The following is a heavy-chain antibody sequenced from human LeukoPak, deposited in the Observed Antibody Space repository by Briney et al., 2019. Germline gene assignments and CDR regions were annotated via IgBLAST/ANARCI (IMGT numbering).Heavy chain of an antibody. D-gene: IGHD1-26*01. Sequence: GGSLRLSCAASGFTFSIYWMSWLRQAPGKGLEWVANIKQDGSEKSYVDSVKGRFTISRDNGKNSLYLQMNRLRAEDTAVYYCARDLSGSYDYWGQGTLVTVSS. V-gene: IGHV3-7*01. CDR2: IKQDGSEK. CDR1: GFTFSIYW. J-gene: IGHJ4*02. CDR3: ARDLSGSYDY.